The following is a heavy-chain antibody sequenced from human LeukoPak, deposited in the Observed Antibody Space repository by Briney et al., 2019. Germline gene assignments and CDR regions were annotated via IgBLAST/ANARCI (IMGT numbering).Heavy chain of an antibody. V-gene: IGHV3-30*02. D-gene: IGHD5-12*01. CDR1: GFTFSSYG. J-gene: IGHJ4*02. Sequence: GGSLRLSCAASGFTFSSYGMHWVRQAPGKGLEWVAFIRYDGSNKYYADSVKGRFTISRDNSKNTLYLQMNGLRAEDTAVYYCAKDLGSGYDSEAFDIWGQGTLVTVSS. CDR3: AKDLGSGYDSEAFDI. CDR2: IRYDGSNK.